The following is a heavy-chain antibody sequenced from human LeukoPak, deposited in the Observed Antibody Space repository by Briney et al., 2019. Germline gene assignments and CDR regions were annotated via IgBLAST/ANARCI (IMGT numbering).Heavy chain of an antibody. Sequence: GGSLRLSCAASGFTFSSYEMNWVRQAPGKGLEWVSYISASSSTIYYADSVKGRFTISRDNAKNSLFLQMNSLRAEDTAVYYCARGFHRYSYDSGAYSIYWGQGTLVTVSS. CDR2: ISASSSTI. CDR3: ARGFHRYSYDSGAYSIY. V-gene: IGHV3-48*01. J-gene: IGHJ4*02. CDR1: GFTFSSYE. D-gene: IGHD3-22*01.